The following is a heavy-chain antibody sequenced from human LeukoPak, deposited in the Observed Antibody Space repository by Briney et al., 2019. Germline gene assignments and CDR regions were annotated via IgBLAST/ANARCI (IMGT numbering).Heavy chain of an antibody. CDR3: ARAPSEIGGYYPEYFRH. D-gene: IGHD3-22*01. V-gene: IGHV3-74*01. CDR2: IKSDGST. CDR1: GFTFSSYW. J-gene: IGHJ1*01. Sequence: PGGSLGLFCAASGFTFSSYWMHWVRQAPGKGLVWVSRIKSDGSTNYADSVKGRFTISRDNAKNTVSLQMNSLRAEDTGVYFCARAPSEIGGYYPEYFRHWGQGTLVTVSS.